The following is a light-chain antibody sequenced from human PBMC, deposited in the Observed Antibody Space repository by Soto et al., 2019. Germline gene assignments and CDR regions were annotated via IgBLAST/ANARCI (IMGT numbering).Light chain of an antibody. CDR2: EVS. Sequence: QSFLTQPASVSGSPGQSITISCTGTSSDVGGYNYVSWYQQHPGKAPKLMIYEVSNRPSGVPDRFSGSKSGSTASLTISGLQAEDEADYYCCSYAGTYTLWVFGGGTKVTVL. J-gene: IGLJ3*02. CDR1: SSDVGGYNY. CDR3: CSYAGTYTLWV. V-gene: IGLV2-14*01.